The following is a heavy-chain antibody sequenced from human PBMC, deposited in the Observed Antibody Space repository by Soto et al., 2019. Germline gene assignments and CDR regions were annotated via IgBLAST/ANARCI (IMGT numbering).Heavy chain of an antibody. CDR2: INPSGGST. CDR1: GYTFTSYY. V-gene: IGHV1-46*01. CDR3: ARDHTNYYGSGSYFDY. J-gene: IGHJ4*02. D-gene: IGHD3-10*01. Sequence: GASVKVSCKASGYTFTSYYMHWVRQAPGQGLEWMGIINPSGGSTSYAQKFQGRVTMTRDTSTSTVYMELSGLRSEDTAVYYCARDHTNYYGSGSYFDYWGQGTLVTVSS.